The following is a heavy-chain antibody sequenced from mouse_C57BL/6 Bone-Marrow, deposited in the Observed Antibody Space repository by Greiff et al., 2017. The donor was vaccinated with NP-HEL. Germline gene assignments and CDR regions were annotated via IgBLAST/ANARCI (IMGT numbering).Heavy chain of an antibody. CDR3: ARKDTTVEATKRAWFAY. V-gene: IGHV1-64*01. D-gene: IGHD1-1*01. J-gene: IGHJ3*01. CDR2: IHPNSGST. Sequence: VQLQQPGAELVKPGASVKLSCKASGYTFTSYWMHWVKQRPGQGLEWIGMIHPNSGSTNYNEKFKSKATLTVDKSSSTAYMQLSSLTSEDDAVDYCARKDTTVEATKRAWFAYWGQGTLVTVSA. CDR1: GYTFTSYW.